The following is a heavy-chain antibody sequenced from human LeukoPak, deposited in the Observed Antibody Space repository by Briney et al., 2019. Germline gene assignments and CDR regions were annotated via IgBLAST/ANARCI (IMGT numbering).Heavy chain of an antibody. D-gene: IGHD3-3*01. V-gene: IGHV1-2*06. J-gene: IGHJ5*02. Sequence: ASVKVSCRASGYTFTGYHMHWVRQAPGQGLEWMGRINPNSGDTNYAQKFQGRVTMTRDTSISTAYVELSSLRSEDTAVYYCATDQRFLEWFPWGQGTLVTVSS. CDR3: ATDQRFLEWFP. CDR2: INPNSGDT. CDR1: GYTFTGYH.